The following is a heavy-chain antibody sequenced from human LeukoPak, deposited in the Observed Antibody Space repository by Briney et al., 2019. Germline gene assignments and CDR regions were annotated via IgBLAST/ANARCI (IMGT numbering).Heavy chain of an antibody. Sequence: GGSLRLSCAASGFTFSTYSINWVRQAPGKGREWVAYISSSSNTIYYADSVKGRFTISRDNSKNTQYLQMNSLSAEDTAVYYCATDHVPSCTNGVCYTIDYWGQGNLATVTS. J-gene: IGHJ4*02. D-gene: IGHD2-8*01. CDR1: GFTFSTYS. CDR3: ATDHVPSCTNGVCYTIDY. V-gene: IGHV3-48*01. CDR2: ISSSSNTI.